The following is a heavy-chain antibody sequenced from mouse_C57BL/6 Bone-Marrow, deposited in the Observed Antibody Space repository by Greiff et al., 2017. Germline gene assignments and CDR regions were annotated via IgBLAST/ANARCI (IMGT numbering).Heavy chain of an antibody. D-gene: IGHD2-13*01. Sequence: QVQLQQPGAELVRPGSSVKLSCKASGYTFTSYWMDWVKQRPGQGLEWIGNIYPSDSETHYNQKFKDKATLTVDKSSSTAYMQLSSLTSEDSAVCCCARSGGEDVWFSYWGQGTLVTVSA. CDR1: GYTFTSYW. J-gene: IGHJ3*01. CDR3: ARSGGEDVWFSY. CDR2: IYPSDSET. V-gene: IGHV1-61*01.